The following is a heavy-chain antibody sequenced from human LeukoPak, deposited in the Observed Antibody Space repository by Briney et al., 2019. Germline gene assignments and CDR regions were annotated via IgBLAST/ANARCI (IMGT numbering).Heavy chain of an antibody. V-gene: IGHV4-59*01. Sequence: SETLSLTCTVSGGSISSYYWSWIRQPPGKGLEWIGYIYCSGSTNYNPSLKSRVTISVDTSKNQFSLKLSSVTAADTAVYYCARWGRYYDYIWRNSGAFDIWGQGTMVTVSS. CDR2: IYCSGST. CDR3: ARWGRYYDYIWRNSGAFDI. J-gene: IGHJ3*02. CDR1: GGSISSYY. D-gene: IGHD3-16*01.